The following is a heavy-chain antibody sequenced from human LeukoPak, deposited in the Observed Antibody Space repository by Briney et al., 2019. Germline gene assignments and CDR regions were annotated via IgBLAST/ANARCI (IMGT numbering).Heavy chain of an antibody. V-gene: IGHV3-23*01. Sequence: PGGSLRLSCAASGFTFTSYAMSWVRQAPGKGLECVSVIGGSGVSTNYADSVEGRFTISRDNSKNTLFLQMNSLRAEDTAVYYCARGHGSVWGQGTTVTVSS. CDR1: GFTFTSYA. J-gene: IGHJ6*02. D-gene: IGHD3-10*01. CDR3: ARGHGSV. CDR2: IGGSGVST.